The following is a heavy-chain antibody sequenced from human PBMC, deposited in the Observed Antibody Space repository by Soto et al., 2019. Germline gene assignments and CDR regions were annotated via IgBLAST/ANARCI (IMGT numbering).Heavy chain of an antibody. CDR1: GFSLTTSGVG. J-gene: IGHJ4*02. D-gene: IGHD3-3*01. CDR2: IYWDDDK. Sequence: QITLNESGPTVVRPTETLTLTCRCSGFSLTTSGVGVCWIRQSPGKAPEWLALIYWDDDKRYSASLKSRLTMTKDTSENQVVLTVSDLDPTDTATYYCAHRVLRTVFGVVTTTAIYFDFWGQGTPGAVSS. V-gene: IGHV2-5*02. CDR3: AHRVLRTVFGVVTTTAIYFDF.